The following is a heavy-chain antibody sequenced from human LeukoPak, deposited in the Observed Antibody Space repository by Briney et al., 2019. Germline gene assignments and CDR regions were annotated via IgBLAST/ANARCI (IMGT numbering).Heavy chain of an antibody. V-gene: IGHV3-48*02. CDR3: ARDPPVAPRSLPDY. CDR1: GFTFSSYS. Sequence: GGSLRLSWAASGFTFSSYSMNWVRQAPGKGLEWVSYISSSSSTIYYADSVKGRFTISRDNAKNSLYLQMNSLRDEDTAVYYCARDPPVAPRSLPDYWGQGTLVTVSS. J-gene: IGHJ4*02. CDR2: ISSSSSTI. D-gene: IGHD2-15*01.